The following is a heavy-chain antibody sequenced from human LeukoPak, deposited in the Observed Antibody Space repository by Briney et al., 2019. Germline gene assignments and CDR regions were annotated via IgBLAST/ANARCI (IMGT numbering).Heavy chain of an antibody. CDR1: GFSFSDSW. V-gene: IGHV3-7*05. CDR2: IHQDAGEK. Sequence: GGSLRLSCAASGFSFSDSWMTWVRQPPGKGLQWVASIHQDAGEKQYLDSVRGRFTISRDNARHSLYLQMNCLRVEDTAVYYCASSKDHYCRYWGQGTPVTVSS. J-gene: IGHJ4*02. CDR3: ASSKDHYCRY.